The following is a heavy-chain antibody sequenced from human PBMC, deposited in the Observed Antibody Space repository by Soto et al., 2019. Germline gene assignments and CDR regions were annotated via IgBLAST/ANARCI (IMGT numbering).Heavy chain of an antibody. CDR3: ARRRRSDTIFGVVIIDYLDY. Sequence: SETLSLTCTVSGGSISSSSYYWGWIRQPPGKGLEWIGSIYYSGSTYYNPSLKSRVTISVDTSKNQFSLKLSSVTAADTAVYYCARRRRSDTIFGVVIIDYLDYWGQGTLVTVSS. CDR1: GGSISSSSYY. D-gene: IGHD3-3*01. V-gene: IGHV4-39*01. J-gene: IGHJ4*02. CDR2: IYYSGST.